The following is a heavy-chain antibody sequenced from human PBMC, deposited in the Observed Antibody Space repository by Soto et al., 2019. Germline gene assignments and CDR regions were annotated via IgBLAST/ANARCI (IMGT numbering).Heavy chain of an antibody. Sequence: GSLRLCWRAAGGTISDAGGSWVRQAPGKGLEWVGRIKSKTDGGTTDYAAPVKGRFTISRDDSKNTLYLQMNSLKTEDTAVYYCTTEVGATTALHWGQGTLVTVSS. CDR1: GGTISDAG. CDR2: IKSKTDGGTT. V-gene: IGHV3-15*01. D-gene: IGHD1-26*01. CDR3: TTEVGATTALH. J-gene: IGHJ4*02.